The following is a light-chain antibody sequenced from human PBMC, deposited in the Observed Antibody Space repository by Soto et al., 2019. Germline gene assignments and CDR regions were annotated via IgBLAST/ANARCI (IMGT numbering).Light chain of an antibody. CDR1: QSLSSSY. J-gene: IGKJ1*01. CDR3: QQYGTSPRT. CDR2: ETS. V-gene: IGKV3-20*01. Sequence: EIFLTQSPGTLSLSRGERATLSCRASQSLSSSYLAWYQQKPGQAPRLLIYETSSRATGIPDRFSGSGSQTDFTLTISRLEPEDFAVYYCQQYGTSPRTFGQGTKVDIK.